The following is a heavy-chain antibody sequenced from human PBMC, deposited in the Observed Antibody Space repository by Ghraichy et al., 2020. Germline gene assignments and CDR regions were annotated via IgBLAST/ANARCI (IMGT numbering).Heavy chain of an antibody. V-gene: IGHV1-69*04. Sequence: SVKVSCKASGGTFSSYAISWVRQAPGQGLEWMGRIIPILGIANYAQKFQGRVTITADKSTSTAYMELSSLRSEDTAVYYCAREPLGYCSSTSCYGSFDYWGQGTLVTVSS. D-gene: IGHD2-2*01. CDR3: AREPLGYCSSTSCYGSFDY. CDR1: GGTFSSYA. J-gene: IGHJ4*02. CDR2: IIPILGIA.